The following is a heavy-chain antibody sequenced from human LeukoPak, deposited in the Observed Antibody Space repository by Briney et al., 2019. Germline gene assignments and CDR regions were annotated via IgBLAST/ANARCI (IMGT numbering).Heavy chain of an antibody. J-gene: IGHJ5*02. V-gene: IGHV4-59*08. CDR2: IYYSGST. D-gene: IGHD6-13*01. CDR3: ARHPYSRGHWFDP. Sequence: SETLSLTCTASGGSISSYYWSWIRQPAGKGLEWIGYIYYSGSTNYNPSLKSRVTISVDTSKNQFSLKLSSVTAADTAVYYCARHPYSRGHWFDPWGQGTLVTVSS. CDR1: GGSISSYY.